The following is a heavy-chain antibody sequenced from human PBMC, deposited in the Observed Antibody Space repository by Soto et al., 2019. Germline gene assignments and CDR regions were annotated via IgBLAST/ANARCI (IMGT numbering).Heavy chain of an antibody. CDR3: ARGSPFLP. Sequence: GGSLRLSCVASGFTFSSYSMNWVRQSPGKGLEWVSYISSTSSSIYYTDSVKGRFTISRDNAKNSLYLQMSSLRDEDTAVYYCARGSPFLPWGQGTLVTVSS. J-gene: IGHJ4*02. V-gene: IGHV3-48*02. CDR2: ISSTSSSI. CDR1: GFTFSSYS.